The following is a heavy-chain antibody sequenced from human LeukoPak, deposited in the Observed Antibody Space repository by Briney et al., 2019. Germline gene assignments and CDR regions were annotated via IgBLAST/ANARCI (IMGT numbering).Heavy chain of an antibody. CDR1: GFTFSSYA. CDR3: AKELHPRYYDILTGYYSLDY. D-gene: IGHD3-9*01. V-gene: IGHV3-23*01. CDR2: ISGSGGST. J-gene: IGHJ4*02. Sequence: PGGSLRLSCAASGFTFSSYAMSWVRQAPGKGLEWVSAISGSGGSTYHADSVKGRFTISRDNSKNTLYLQMNSLRAEDTAVYYCAKELHPRYYDILTGYYSLDYWGQGTLVTVSS.